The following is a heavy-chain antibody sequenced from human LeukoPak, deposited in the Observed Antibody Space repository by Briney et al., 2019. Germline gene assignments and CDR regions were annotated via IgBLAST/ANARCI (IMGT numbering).Heavy chain of an antibody. CDR2: IYYSGST. Sequence: SETLSLTCTVSGGSISSYYWSWIRQPPGKGLEWIGYIYYSGSTNYNPSLKSRVTISVDTSKNQFSLKLSSVTAADTAVYYCARVVAVAGLGFIDYWGQGTLVTVSS. D-gene: IGHD6-19*01. CDR1: GGSISSYY. CDR3: ARVVAVAGLGFIDY. J-gene: IGHJ4*02. V-gene: IGHV4-59*01.